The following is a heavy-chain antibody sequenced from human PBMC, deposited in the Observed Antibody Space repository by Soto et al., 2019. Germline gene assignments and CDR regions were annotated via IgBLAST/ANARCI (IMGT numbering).Heavy chain of an antibody. J-gene: IGHJ5*02. Sequence: QVQLVESGGGVVQPGRSLRLSCAASGFTFSSYAMHWVRQAPGKGLEWVAVISYDGSNKYYADSVKGRFTISRDNSKNTLYLQMNSLRAEDTAVYYCARIDIAGGDYPTYSGFDPWGQGTLVTVSS. CDR3: ARIDIAGGDYPTYSGFDP. D-gene: IGHD4-17*01. V-gene: IGHV3-30-3*01. CDR1: GFTFSSYA. CDR2: ISYDGSNK.